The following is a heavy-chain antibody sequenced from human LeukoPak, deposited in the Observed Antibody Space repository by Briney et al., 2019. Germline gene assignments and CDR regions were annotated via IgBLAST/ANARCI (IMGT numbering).Heavy chain of an antibody. CDR1: GFTFSSYA. D-gene: IGHD2-2*01. CDR3: ARDERKYCSDSSCYPGDY. J-gene: IGHJ4*02. CDR2: ISRTSAYI. Sequence: GGSLRLSCVVSGFTFSSYAMKWVRQAPGKGLEWVSAISRTSAYIYQSDSVKGRFTISRDNAKNSVFLQMDSLRAEDTAVYYCARDERKYCSDSSCYPGDYWGQGTLVTVSS. V-gene: IGHV3-21*01.